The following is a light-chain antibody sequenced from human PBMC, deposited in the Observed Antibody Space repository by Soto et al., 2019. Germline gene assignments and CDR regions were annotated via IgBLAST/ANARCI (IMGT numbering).Light chain of an antibody. CDR2: GAY. CDR1: QSVGTN. V-gene: IGKV3-15*01. CDR3: QQYNNWPRT. Sequence: EIVMTQSPATLSVSPGERTTLSCRASQSVGTNLAWYQQKPGQAPRLLIYGAYTRATGIPARFSGSGSGTDFTLTISSLEPEDFAIYYWQQYNNWPRTFGQETKVEIK. J-gene: IGKJ1*01.